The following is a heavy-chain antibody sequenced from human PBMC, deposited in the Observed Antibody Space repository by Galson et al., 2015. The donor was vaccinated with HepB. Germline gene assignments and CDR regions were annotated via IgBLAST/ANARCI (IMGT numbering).Heavy chain of an antibody. CDR2: IIPIFGTT. Sequence: SVKVSCKASGGTLTSYAISWVRQAPGQGLEWMGGIIPIFGTTNYARNFQGRVTISADRSTSTAYLELSSLRSEDTAVYYCARLYFGSGNYQKLPVWGQGTTIPVSS. CDR3: ARLYFGSGNYQKLPV. V-gene: IGHV1-69*06. J-gene: IGHJ6*02. D-gene: IGHD3-10*01. CDR1: GGTLTSYA.